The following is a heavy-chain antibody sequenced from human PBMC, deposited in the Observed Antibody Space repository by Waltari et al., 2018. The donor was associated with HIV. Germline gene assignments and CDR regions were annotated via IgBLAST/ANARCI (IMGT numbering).Heavy chain of an antibody. D-gene: IGHD3-10*01. CDR3: ARGGEMGAPYVGMDV. J-gene: IGHJ6*02. V-gene: IGHV1-8*01. Sequence: QAQLVQSGAEVKRPGASVKVSCKASGYTFSTYDFNWVRQATGQGLGWMGWMNPNSGNSGVVPKFQGRVTMTRDTSISTAYMELSSLGSEDTAVYYCARGGEMGAPYVGMDVWGQGTTVTVSS. CDR1: GYTFSTYD. CDR2: MNPNSGNS.